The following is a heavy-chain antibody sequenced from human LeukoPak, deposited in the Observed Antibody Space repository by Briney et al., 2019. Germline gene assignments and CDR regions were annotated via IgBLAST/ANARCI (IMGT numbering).Heavy chain of an antibody. Sequence: PSETLSLTCTVSGGSISSGGYYWSWIRQHPGKGLEWIGYIYYSGSTNYNPSLKSRVTISVDTSKNQFSLKLSSVTAADTAVYYCARGVEQWLVPNDAFDIWGQGTMVTVSS. D-gene: IGHD6-19*01. J-gene: IGHJ3*02. CDR2: IYYSGST. CDR1: GGSISSGGYY. CDR3: ARGVEQWLVPNDAFDI. V-gene: IGHV4-61*08.